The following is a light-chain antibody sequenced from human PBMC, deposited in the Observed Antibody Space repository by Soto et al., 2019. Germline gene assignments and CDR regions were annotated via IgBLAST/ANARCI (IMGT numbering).Light chain of an antibody. CDR3: CSYAGSSTWV. Sequence: QSALTQPASVSGSPGQSITISCTGTSSDVGNYNLVSWYQQLPGKAPKLIIYEGSKRPSGVSDRFSGSKSDNTASLTISGLQAEDEADYYWCSYAGSSTWVFGGGTQRTVL. CDR2: EGS. V-gene: IGLV2-23*01. J-gene: IGLJ3*02. CDR1: SSDVGNYNL.